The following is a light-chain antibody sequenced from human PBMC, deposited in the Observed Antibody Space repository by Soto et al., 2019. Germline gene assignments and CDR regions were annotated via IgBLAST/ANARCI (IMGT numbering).Light chain of an antibody. CDR1: QSISSW. J-gene: IGKJ1*01. CDR2: KAS. CDR3: QQYNSYSRT. Sequence: DIQMTQSPSTLSASVGDRVTITCRASQSISSWLAWYQQKPGKAPKLLIYKASSLESGVPSRFSGSGSGTEFTLTISSLQPDDFATYYCQQYNSYSRTFGPRTKVDIK. V-gene: IGKV1-5*03.